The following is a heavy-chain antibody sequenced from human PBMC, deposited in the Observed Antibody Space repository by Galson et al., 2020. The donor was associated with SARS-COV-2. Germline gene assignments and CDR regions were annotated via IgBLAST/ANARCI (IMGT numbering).Heavy chain of an antibody. CDR2: IYTSGST. CDR3: ARASSGSQEEDAFNI. D-gene: IGHD1-26*01. Sequence: SETLSLTCSVSGGSINSGDYYWSWIRQPPGKGLEWIGYIYTSGSTYSNPSPRTRATVSVDSSKRQFSLKLNSVTAADTAVYYCARASSGSQEEDAFNIWGQGTMVTVSS. CDR1: GGSINSGDYY. V-gene: IGHV4-30-4*01. J-gene: IGHJ3*02.